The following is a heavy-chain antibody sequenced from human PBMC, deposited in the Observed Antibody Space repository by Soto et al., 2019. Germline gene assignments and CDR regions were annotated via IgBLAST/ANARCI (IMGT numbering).Heavy chain of an antibody. V-gene: IGHV4-31*03. CDR1: GGSISSGGYY. CDR2: IYYSGST. D-gene: IGHD6-19*01. Sequence: QVQLQESGPGLVKPSQTLSLTCTVSGGSISSGGYYWSWIRQHPGKGLEWIGYIYYSGSTYYNPSLKSRVTISVDTSKNQFSLKLSSVTAADTAVYYCARVGLGVGWYTLFDYWGQGTLVTLSS. CDR3: ARVGLGVGWYTLFDY. J-gene: IGHJ4*02.